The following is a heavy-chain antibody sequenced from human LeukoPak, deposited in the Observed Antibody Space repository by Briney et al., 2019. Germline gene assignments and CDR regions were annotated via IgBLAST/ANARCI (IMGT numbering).Heavy chain of an antibody. CDR1: GGTFNSYA. V-gene: IGHV1-69*05. Sequence: GASVKVSCKASGGTFNSYAISWVGQAPGQGLEWMGGIIPVFGTANYAQKVQGRVTITTDESTTTAYMELSSLRSEDTAVYYCARARSPSSGYLLRDHNWFDPWGQGTLVTVSS. CDR3: ARARSPSSGYLLRDHNWFDP. CDR2: IIPVFGTA. J-gene: IGHJ5*02. D-gene: IGHD3-22*01.